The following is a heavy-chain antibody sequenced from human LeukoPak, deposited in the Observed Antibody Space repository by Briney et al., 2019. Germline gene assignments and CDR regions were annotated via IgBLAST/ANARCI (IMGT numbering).Heavy chain of an antibody. J-gene: IGHJ4*02. CDR3: ARGWESLY. CDR2: ISYDGSNK. Sequence: GGSLRLSCAASGFTFSSYAMHWVRQGPGKGLEWVAVISYDGSNKYYADSVKGRFTISRDNSKNTLYLQINSLRAEDTAVYYCARGWESLYWGQGTLVTVSS. D-gene: IGHD1-26*01. CDR1: GFTFSSYA. V-gene: IGHV3-30-3*01.